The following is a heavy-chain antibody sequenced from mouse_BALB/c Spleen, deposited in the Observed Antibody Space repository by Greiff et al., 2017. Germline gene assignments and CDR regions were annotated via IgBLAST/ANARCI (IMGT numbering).Heavy chain of an antibody. V-gene: IGHV1-9*01. CDR3: ARRGVITPGDWFAY. Sequence: QVQLQQSGAELMKPGASVKISCKATGYTFSSYWIEWVKQRPGHGLEWIGEILPGSGSTNYNEKFKGKATFTADPSSNTAYMQLSSLTSEDSAVYYCARRGVITPGDWFAYWGQGTLVTVSA. CDR1: GYTFSSYW. CDR2: ILPGSGST. D-gene: IGHD2-4*01. J-gene: IGHJ3*01.